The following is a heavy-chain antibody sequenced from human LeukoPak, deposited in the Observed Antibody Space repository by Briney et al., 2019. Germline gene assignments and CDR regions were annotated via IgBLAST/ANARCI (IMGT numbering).Heavy chain of an antibody. CDR1: GGSISSSSYY. V-gene: IGHV4-39*01. CDR2: IYYSGST. J-gene: IGHJ6*03. Sequence: ASETLSLTCTVSGGSISSSSYYWGWIRQPPGKGLGWIGSIYYSGSTYYHPSLKSRVTISVDTSKNQFSLKLSSVTAADTAVYYCARSDYLYYMDVWGKGTTVTISS. CDR3: ARSDYLYYMDV.